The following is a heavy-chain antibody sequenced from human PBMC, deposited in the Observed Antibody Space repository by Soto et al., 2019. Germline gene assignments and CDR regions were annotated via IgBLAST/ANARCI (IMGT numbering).Heavy chain of an antibody. CDR3: AKDRTVAARNFDY. V-gene: IGHV3-23*01. J-gene: IGHJ4*02. D-gene: IGHD6-6*01. CDR1: GFAFINYA. Sequence: PXGSLSLACAAAGFAFINYARHWVRQAPGKGLEWVSSISTSIDATYYADSVKGRFTISRDDSKNTLYLQMNSLRAEDSAVYYCAKDRTVAARNFDYWGQGTQVTVSS. CDR2: ISTSIDAT.